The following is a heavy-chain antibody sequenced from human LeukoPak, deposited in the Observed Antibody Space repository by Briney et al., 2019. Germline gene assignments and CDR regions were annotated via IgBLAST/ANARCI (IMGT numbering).Heavy chain of an antibody. V-gene: IGHV3-53*01. CDR2: IYSGGGT. Sequence: QPGGSLRLSCAASGFTVSSNYMSWVRQAPGKGLEWVSVIYSGGGTYYADSVKGRFTISRDISKNTVYLQMNSLRAEDTAVYYCARGYGSGSFYNPFGYWGQGTLVTVSS. CDR3: ARGYGSGSFYNPFGY. J-gene: IGHJ4*02. CDR1: GFTVSSNY. D-gene: IGHD3-10*01.